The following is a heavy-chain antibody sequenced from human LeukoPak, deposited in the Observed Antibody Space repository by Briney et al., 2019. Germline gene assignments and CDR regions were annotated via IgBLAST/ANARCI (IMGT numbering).Heavy chain of an antibody. Sequence: SETLSLTCTVSGGSISSGSYYWSWIRQPAGKGLEWIGRIYTSGSTNYNPSLKSRVTISVDTSKNQFSLKLSSVTAADTAVYYCVRYGSGTQEAYWGQGTLVTVSS. CDR2: IYTSGST. CDR1: GGSISSGSYY. CDR3: VRYGSGTQEAY. J-gene: IGHJ4*02. D-gene: IGHD3-10*01. V-gene: IGHV4-61*02.